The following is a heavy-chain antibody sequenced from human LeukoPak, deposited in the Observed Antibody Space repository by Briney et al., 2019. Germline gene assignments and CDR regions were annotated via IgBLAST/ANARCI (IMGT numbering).Heavy chain of an antibody. V-gene: IGHV4-4*07. J-gene: IGHJ6*03. D-gene: IGHD2-2*01. CDR1: GGSFSGYY. Sequence: SETLSLTCAVYGGSFSGYYWSWIRQPAGKGLEWIGRIYTSGSTNYNPSLKSRVTMSVDTSKNQFSLKLSSVTAADTAVYYCARDQGCSSTSCYFGYYMDVWGKGTTVTVSS. CDR3: ARDQGCSSTSCYFGYYMDV. CDR2: IYTSGST.